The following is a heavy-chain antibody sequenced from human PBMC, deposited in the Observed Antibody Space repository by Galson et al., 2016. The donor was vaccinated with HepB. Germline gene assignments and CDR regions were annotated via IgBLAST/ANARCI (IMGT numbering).Heavy chain of an antibody. CDR1: GFTFGDYA. D-gene: IGHD3-3*01. Sequence: SLRLSCAVSGFTFGDYAMNWFRQAPGKGLEWVGIIRSEAYGQTTEYAASVKGGFTISRDDSKSIAYLQMNSLKTEDTAVYYCSRSGPERYYDFRSGVWRIAHPLVDYWGQGTLVTVSS. CDR2: IRSEAYGQTT. J-gene: IGHJ4*02. V-gene: IGHV3-49*03. CDR3: SRSGPERYYDFRSGVWRIAHPLVDY.